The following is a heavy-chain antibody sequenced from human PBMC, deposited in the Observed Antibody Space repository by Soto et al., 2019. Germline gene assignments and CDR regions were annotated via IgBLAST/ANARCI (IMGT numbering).Heavy chain of an antibody. V-gene: IGHV3-23*01. D-gene: IGHD6-13*01. Sequence: EVQLLESGGGLVQPGGSLRLSCAASGFTFSSYAMSWVRQAPGKGLEWVSAISGSGGSTYYADSVKGRFTISRDDSRNTLYLQMHSLRAEDTAVYYCARDRERDAWYEDYWGQGTLVTVSS. CDR2: ISGSGGST. J-gene: IGHJ4*02. CDR3: ARDRERDAWYEDY. CDR1: GFTFSSYA.